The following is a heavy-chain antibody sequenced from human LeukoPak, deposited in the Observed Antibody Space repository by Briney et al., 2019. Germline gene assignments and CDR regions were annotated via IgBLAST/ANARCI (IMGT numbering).Heavy chain of an antibody. Sequence: SETLSLTCVVYGGSFSGYYWSWLRQPPGKGLEWIGEINHSGSTNYNPSLKSRVTISVDTSKNQFSLKLSSVTAADTAVYYCARHYYSSGWYYWFDPWGQGTLVTVSS. CDR1: GGSFSGYY. CDR2: INHSGST. V-gene: IGHV4-34*01. J-gene: IGHJ5*02. CDR3: ARHYYSSGWYYWFDP. D-gene: IGHD6-19*01.